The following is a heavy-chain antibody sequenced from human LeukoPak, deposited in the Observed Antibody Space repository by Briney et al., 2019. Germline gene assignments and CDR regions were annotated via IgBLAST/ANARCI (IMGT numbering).Heavy chain of an antibody. J-gene: IGHJ4*02. V-gene: IGHV3-73*01. CDR3: TRLVPATANPPFDY. Sequence: PGGSLRLSCAASGFTFSGSAMHWVRQASGKGLERVGRIRSKANSYATAYAASVKGRFTISRDDSKNTAYLQMNSLKTEDTAVYYCTRLVPATANPPFDYWGQGTLVTVSS. CDR2: IRSKANSYAT. CDR1: GFTFSGSA. D-gene: IGHD2-21*02.